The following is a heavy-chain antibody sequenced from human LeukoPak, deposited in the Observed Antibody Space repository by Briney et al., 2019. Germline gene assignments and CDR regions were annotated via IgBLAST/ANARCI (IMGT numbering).Heavy chain of an antibody. CDR3: TRRFCSGGSCYSWLDY. CDR2: IRSKAYGETS. D-gene: IGHD2-15*01. J-gene: IGHJ4*02. V-gene: IGHV3-49*04. CDR1: GFTFGNYS. Sequence: GGSLRLSCTTSGFTFGNYSMSWVRQAPGKGLEWVGFIRSKAYGETSEYAASIKGRFTISRDDSKSIAYLQMNSLKTENTAVYYCTRRFCSGGSCYSWLDYWGQGTLVTVSS.